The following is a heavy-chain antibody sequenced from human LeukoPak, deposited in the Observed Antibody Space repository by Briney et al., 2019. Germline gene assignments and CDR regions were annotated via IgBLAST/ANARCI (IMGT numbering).Heavy chain of an antibody. V-gene: IGHV3-23*01. CDR3: AKTYSSSRAHYYYYYYMDV. CDR1: GFTFSSYA. J-gene: IGHJ6*03. D-gene: IGHD6-13*01. Sequence: HPGGSLRLSCAASGFTFSSYAMSWVRQAPGKGLEWVSAISGSGGSTFYADSVKGRFTISRDNSKNTLYLQMNSLRAEDTAIYYCAKTYSSSRAHYYYYYYMDVWGKGTTVTISS. CDR2: ISGSGGST.